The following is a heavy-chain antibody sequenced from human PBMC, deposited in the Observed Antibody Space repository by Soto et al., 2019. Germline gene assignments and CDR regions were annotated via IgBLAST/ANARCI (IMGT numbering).Heavy chain of an antibody. CDR3: ARQGNWEWELLRPTFDYDGMDV. CDR2: IYPGDSDT. Sequence: GESLKISCKGSGYSFTSYWIGWVRQMPGKGLEWMGIIYPGDSDTRYSPSFQGQVTISADKSISTAYLQWSSLKASDTAMYYCARQGNWEWELLRPTFDYDGMDVWGQGTTVTVSS. D-gene: IGHD1-26*01. V-gene: IGHV5-51*01. J-gene: IGHJ6*02. CDR1: GYSFTSYW.